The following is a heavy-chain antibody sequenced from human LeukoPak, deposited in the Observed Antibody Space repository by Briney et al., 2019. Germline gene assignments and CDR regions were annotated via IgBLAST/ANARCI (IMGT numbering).Heavy chain of an antibody. V-gene: IGHV3-21*01. Sequence: GGSLRLSCAASGFTFSSYSMNWVRQAPGKGLEWVSSISSSSSYIYYADSVKGRFTISRDNAKNSLYLQMNSLRAEDTAVYYCARGMAFGYGDHSDAFDIWGQGTMVTVSS. CDR3: ARGMAFGYGDHSDAFDI. J-gene: IGHJ3*02. CDR1: GFTFSSYS. D-gene: IGHD4-17*01. CDR2: ISSSSSYI.